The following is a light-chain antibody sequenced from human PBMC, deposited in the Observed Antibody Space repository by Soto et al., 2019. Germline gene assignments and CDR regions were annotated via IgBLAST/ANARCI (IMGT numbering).Light chain of an antibody. J-gene: IGKJ4*01. CDR1: QDISNY. CDR3: QQYDNLPLT. Sequence: DIQMTQSPSSLSASVGDRVTITCQASQDISNYLNWYQQKPGKAPKLLIYDASNLETGVPSRFTGSGSGTDFTFSITSLQPEDIATYYWQQYDNLPLTCGGGTKVVIK. CDR2: DAS. V-gene: IGKV1-33*01.